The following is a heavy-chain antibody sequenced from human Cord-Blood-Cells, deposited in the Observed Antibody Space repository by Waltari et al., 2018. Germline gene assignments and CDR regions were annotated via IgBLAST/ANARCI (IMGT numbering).Heavy chain of an antibody. J-gene: IGHJ3*02. CDR3: ARDYSNYFAFDI. D-gene: IGHD4-4*01. V-gene: IGHV1-8*01. CDR1: GYTFTRYD. CDR2: INPNSGNT. Sequence: QVQLVQSGAEVKKPGASVKVSCTASGYTFTRYDINWVRQATGQGLEWMGWINPNSGNTGYAQKFQGRVTMTRNTSISTAYMELSSLRSEDTAVYYCARDYSNYFAFDIWGQGTMVTVSS.